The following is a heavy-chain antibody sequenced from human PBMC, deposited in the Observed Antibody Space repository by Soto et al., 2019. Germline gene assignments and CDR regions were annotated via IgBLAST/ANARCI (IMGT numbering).Heavy chain of an antibody. V-gene: IGHV3-23*01. D-gene: IGHD3-3*01. Sequence: EVQLLESGGGLVQPGGSLRLSCAASGFTFSSYAMSWVRQAPGKGLEWVSAISGSGGSTYYADSVKGRFTISRDNSKNTLYLQMNSLRAEDTAVYYCAKEGVLRFSATNWFDPWGQGTLVTVSS. CDR1: GFTFSSYA. CDR2: ISGSGGST. J-gene: IGHJ5*02. CDR3: AKEGVLRFSATNWFDP.